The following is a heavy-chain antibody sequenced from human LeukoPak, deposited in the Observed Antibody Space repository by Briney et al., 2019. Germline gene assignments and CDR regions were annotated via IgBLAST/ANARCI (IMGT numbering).Heavy chain of an antibody. CDR2: ISGSGDNT. D-gene: IGHD4-11*01. Sequence: GGSLRLSCAASGFTFSSYAMSWVRQAPGKGLEWVSAISGSGDNTYYADSVKDRFTISRDKSKNTLYLQMNSLGAEDTAAYYCAKNRGNYYYFDYWGQGTLVTVSS. CDR3: AKNRGNYYYFDY. J-gene: IGHJ4*02. V-gene: IGHV3-23*01. CDR1: GFTFSSYA.